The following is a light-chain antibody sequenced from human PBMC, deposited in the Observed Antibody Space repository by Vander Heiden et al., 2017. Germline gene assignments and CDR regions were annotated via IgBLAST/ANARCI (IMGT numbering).Light chain of an antibody. V-gene: IGLV3-21*02. Sequence: SYVPTQPPPVAVAPGLTGMIPCGGNHIGSKRVHWYQQRPGRAPMVVVNHDSDRPSGIPARFSGSNSGNTATLTISRVEAADEADYYCQVWDTTTDQGVFGGGTQLTVL. CDR3: QVWDTTTDQGV. CDR1: HIGSKR. J-gene: IGLJ7*01. CDR2: HDS.